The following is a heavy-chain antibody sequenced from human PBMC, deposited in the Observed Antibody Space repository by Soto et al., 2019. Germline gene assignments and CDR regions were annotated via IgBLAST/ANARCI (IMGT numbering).Heavy chain of an antibody. J-gene: IGHJ3*01. CDR3: AKDPNTDYVGAFEL. CDR2: ISSSSTYI. D-gene: IGHD3-10*02. V-gene: IGHV3-21*04. CDR1: GFTFSSYS. Sequence: VGSLRLSCAASGFTFSSYSMNWVRQAPGKGLEWVSSISSSSTYIYYADSVKGRFTISRDNSKNTLSLQMNSLRAEDTAVYYCAKDPNTDYVGAFELWGHGKMVSV.